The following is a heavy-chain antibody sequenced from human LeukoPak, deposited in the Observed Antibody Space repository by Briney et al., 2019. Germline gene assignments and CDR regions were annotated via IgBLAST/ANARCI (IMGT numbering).Heavy chain of an antibody. Sequence: ASVKVSCKASGYTFTSYDINWVRQATGQGLEWMGWMNPNIGNTGYAQKFQGRVTMTRNTSISTAYMELSSLRSDDTAVYYCARGWSGSYYSHYYYYMDVWGKGTTVTVSS. CDR1: GYTFTSYD. D-gene: IGHD1-26*01. V-gene: IGHV1-8*01. J-gene: IGHJ6*03. CDR3: ARGWSGSYYSHYYYYMDV. CDR2: MNPNIGNT.